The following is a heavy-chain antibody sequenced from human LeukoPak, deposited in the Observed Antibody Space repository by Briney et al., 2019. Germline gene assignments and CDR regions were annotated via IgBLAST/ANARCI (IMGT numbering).Heavy chain of an antibody. Sequence: SETLSLTCAVSGASIISSSYYWGWIRQPPGKGLEWIGSIYYSGSTNYNPSLKSRVTISADTSKNQFSLKLSSVTAADTAVYYCARHPIVVVPAAMVVWFDPWGQGTLVTVSS. CDR1: GASIISSSYY. CDR2: IYYSGST. J-gene: IGHJ5*02. D-gene: IGHD2-2*01. CDR3: ARHPIVVVPAAMVVWFDP. V-gene: IGHV4-39*01.